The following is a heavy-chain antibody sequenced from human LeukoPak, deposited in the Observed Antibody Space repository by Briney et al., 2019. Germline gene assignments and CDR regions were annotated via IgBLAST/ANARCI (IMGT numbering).Heavy chain of an antibody. CDR1: GYSISSGYC. D-gene: IGHD6-6*01. V-gene: IGHV4-38-2*02. CDR2: IYHSGST. Sequence: SETLSLTCTVSGYSISSGYCWGWIRQPPGKGLEWIGSIYHSGSTYYNPSLKSRVTISVDTSKNQFSLKLSSVTAADTAVYYCARDPLYSSSHNWFDPWGQGTLVTVSS. J-gene: IGHJ5*02. CDR3: ARDPLYSSSHNWFDP.